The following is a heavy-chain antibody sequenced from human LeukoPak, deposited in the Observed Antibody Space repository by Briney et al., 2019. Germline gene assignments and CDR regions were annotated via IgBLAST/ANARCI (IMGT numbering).Heavy chain of an antibody. CDR3: ARDRASSWSFGY. V-gene: IGHV3-33*08. Sequence: GRSLRLSCAASGFTFSSYAMHWVRQAPGKGLEWVAVIWYDGSNKYYADSVKGRFTISRDNSKNTLYLQMNSLRAEDTAVYYCARDRASSWSFGYWGQGTLVTVSS. J-gene: IGHJ4*02. CDR2: IWYDGSNK. CDR1: GFTFSSYA. D-gene: IGHD6-13*01.